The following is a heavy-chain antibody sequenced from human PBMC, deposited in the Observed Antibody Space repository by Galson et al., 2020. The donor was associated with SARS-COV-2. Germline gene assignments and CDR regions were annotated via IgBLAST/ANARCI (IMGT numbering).Heavy chain of an antibody. Sequence: ASVKVSCKASGYNFRDYFIHWVRQAPGQGLEWMGFVNPKRGGTEYAQKFQGRVTMTRDTSMNTVYLDLNSLTSDDTAVYYCARDSGRPEQYWYFNLWGRGTLVTVSS. CDR3: ARDSGRPEQYWYFNL. CDR2: VNPKRGGT. D-gene: IGHD3-10*01. J-gene: IGHJ2*01. CDR1: GYNFRDYF. V-gene: IGHV1-2*02.